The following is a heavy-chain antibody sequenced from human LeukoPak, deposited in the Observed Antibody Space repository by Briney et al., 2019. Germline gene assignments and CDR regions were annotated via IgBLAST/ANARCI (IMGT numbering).Heavy chain of an antibody. D-gene: IGHD3-22*01. J-gene: IGHJ4*02. Sequence: PSETLSLTCTVSGGSISSYYWSWIRQPPGKGLEWIGYIYYSGSTNYNPSLKSRVTISVDTSKNQFSLKLSSVTAADTAVYYCARSTMTTDLDYWGQGTLVTVSS. CDR1: GGSISSYY. CDR2: IYYSGST. V-gene: IGHV4-59*01. CDR3: ARSTMTTDLDY.